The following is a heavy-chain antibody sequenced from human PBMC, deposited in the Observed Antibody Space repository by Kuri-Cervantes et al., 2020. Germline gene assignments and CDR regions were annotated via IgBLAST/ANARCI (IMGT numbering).Heavy chain of an antibody. CDR1: GGSFSGYY. J-gene: IGHJ3*02. CDR3: ARENWGLNDAFDS. D-gene: IGHD7-27*01. CDR2: IDHRGRA. Sequence: LRLSFAVYGGSFSGYYWSWIRQSPGKGLEWIGEIDHRGRATYNSSLKSRVTISVDTSKNQFSLKFTSVTAADTAVYYCARENWGLNDAFDSWGQGTMVTVSS. V-gene: IGHV4-34*01.